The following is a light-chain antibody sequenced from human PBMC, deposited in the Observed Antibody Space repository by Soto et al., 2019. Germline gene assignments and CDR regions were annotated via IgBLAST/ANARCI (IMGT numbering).Light chain of an antibody. Sequence: QSVLTQPPSASGTPGQRVTVSCSGSSSNIGSNTVNWYQQLPEKAPKLLIYCDDQRPSGVPDRFSGSKSGTSASLAISGLPSEDETYYYRAAWDDSLKGVFGTGTKLTVL. V-gene: IGLV1-44*01. CDR2: CDD. CDR3: AAWDDSLKGV. J-gene: IGLJ1*01. CDR1: SSNIGSNT.